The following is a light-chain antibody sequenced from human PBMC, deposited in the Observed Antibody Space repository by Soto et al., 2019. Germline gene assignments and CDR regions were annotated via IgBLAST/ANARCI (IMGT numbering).Light chain of an antibody. CDR1: SSDVGRYNY. CDR3: SSYTSSNTFA. CDR2: DVS. J-gene: IGLJ1*01. V-gene: IGLV2-14*01. Sequence: QSVLAQPASVSGSPGQSIAISCTGTSSDVGRYNYVSWFQQHPGKAPKLMIYDVSNRPSGVSDRFSGSKSGNTASLTISGLQAEDEADYYCSSYTSSNTFAFGTGTKVTVL.